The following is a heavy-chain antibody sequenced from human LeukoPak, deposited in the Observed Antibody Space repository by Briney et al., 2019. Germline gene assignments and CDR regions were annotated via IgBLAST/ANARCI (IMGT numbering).Heavy chain of an antibody. V-gene: IGHV3-23*01. J-gene: IGHJ4*02. CDR3: AKRVPYSSSSVYFDS. D-gene: IGHD6-6*01. Sequence: GGSLRLSCAASGFTFYTHGMNWVRQAPGKGLEWISSIGQSGSSTYYADSVKGRFTVSRDNSRNLVYLQMNSLRAEDTAIYYCAKRVPYSSSSVYFDSWGQGTLVTVSS. CDR2: IGQSGSST. CDR1: GFTFYTHG.